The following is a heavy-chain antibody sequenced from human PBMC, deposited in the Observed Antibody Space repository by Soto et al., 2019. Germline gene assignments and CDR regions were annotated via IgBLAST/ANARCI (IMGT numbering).Heavy chain of an antibody. Sequence: PXGSLRLSCEASGFIFRRVXMNGXXQVPGKGXELVASISSGSSDTWYADSVKGRFIISRDNAQNSQFLQMNTLRPEDTAMYYCARVAYWGPGTQVTVSS. J-gene: IGHJ4*02. CDR1: GFIFRRVX. CDR3: ARVAY. CDR2: ISSGSSDT. V-gene: IGHV3-21*01.